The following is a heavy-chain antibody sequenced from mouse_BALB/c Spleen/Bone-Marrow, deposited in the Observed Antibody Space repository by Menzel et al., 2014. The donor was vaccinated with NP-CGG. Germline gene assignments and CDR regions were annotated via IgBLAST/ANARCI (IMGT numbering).Heavy chain of an antibody. D-gene: IGHD1-1*01. CDR3: ARGGYYEALSY. CDR1: GYSFTGYA. Sequence: EVQLQESEPELVKPGASMKISCKASGYSFTGYAINWVKQSHGKTLEWIGLINPHNVGTSYNQKFKGKATLTVDKSSSTAYMELLSLTSEDSAVYYCARGGYYEALSYWGQGTTLTVSS. CDR2: INPHNVGT. V-gene: IGHV1-26*01. J-gene: IGHJ2*01.